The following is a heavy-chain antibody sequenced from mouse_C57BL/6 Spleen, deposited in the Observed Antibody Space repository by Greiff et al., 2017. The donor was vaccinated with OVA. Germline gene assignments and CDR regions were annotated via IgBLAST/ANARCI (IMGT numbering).Heavy chain of an antibody. V-gene: IGHV1-64*01. CDR2: IHPNSGST. D-gene: IGHD2-4*01. CDR1: GYTFTSYW. CDR3: ARGAYEYAPYAMDY. Sequence: QVQLQQPGAELVKPGASVKLSCKASGYTFTSYWMHWVKQRPGQGLEWIGMIHPNSGSTNYNEKFKSKATLTVDKSSSTAYMQLSSLTSEDSAVYYCARGAYEYAPYAMDYWGQGTSVTVSS. J-gene: IGHJ4*01.